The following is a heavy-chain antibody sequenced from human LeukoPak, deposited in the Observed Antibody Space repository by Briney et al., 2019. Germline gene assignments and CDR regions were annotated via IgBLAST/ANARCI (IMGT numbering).Heavy chain of an antibody. J-gene: IGHJ4*02. D-gene: IGHD3-10*01. CDR1: GFTFSSYA. Sequence: PGGSLRLSCAASGFTFSSYAMSWVRQAPGRGLEWVSAISGSGGSTYYADSVKGRFTISRDNSKNTLYLQMNSLRAEDTAVYYCAREITMVRGVAYWGQGTLVTVSS. CDR3: AREITMVRGVAY. CDR2: ISGSGGST. V-gene: IGHV3-23*01.